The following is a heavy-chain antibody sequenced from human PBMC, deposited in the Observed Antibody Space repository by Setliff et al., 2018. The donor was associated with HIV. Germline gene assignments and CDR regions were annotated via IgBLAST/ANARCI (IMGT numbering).Heavy chain of an antibody. Sequence: SETLSLTCTVSGGSISTYYWSWIRRPAGKGLEWIGRIYTSGSTNYNPSIKSRVTMSVDTSKNQFSLKLSSVTAADTAVYYCARGTYYHDSSGFRDAFDIWGQGTMVT. CDR2: IYTSGST. J-gene: IGHJ3*02. CDR1: GGSISTYY. D-gene: IGHD3-22*01. V-gene: IGHV4-4*07. CDR3: ARGTYYHDSSGFRDAFDI.